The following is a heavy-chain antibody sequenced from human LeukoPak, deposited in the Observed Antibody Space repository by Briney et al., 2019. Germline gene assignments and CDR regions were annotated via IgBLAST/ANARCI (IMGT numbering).Heavy chain of an antibody. Sequence: PGGSLRLSYVASGFTFVRHWMTWVRQAPGKGLEWVSAISGSGGSTYYADSVKGRFTISRDNSKNTLYLQMNSLRAEDTAVYYCANQYSSSWYFFDYWGQGTLVTVSS. V-gene: IGHV3-23*01. CDR2: ISGSGGST. J-gene: IGHJ4*02. CDR1: GFTFVRHW. CDR3: ANQYSSSWYFFDY. D-gene: IGHD6-13*01.